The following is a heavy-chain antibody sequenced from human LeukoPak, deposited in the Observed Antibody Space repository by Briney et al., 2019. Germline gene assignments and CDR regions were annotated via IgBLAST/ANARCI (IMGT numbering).Heavy chain of an antibody. CDR3: ARAGGAAADTPYFDS. V-gene: IGHV3-30*04. CDR1: GFTLSSYA. Sequence: GGSLRLSCAASGFTLSSYAMHWVRQAPGKGLEWVAVISYDGSNKYYADSVKGRFTISRDNSKNTLFLQMNSLRAEDTAVYYCARAGGAAADTPYFDSWGQETLVTVSS. D-gene: IGHD6-13*01. CDR2: ISYDGSNK. J-gene: IGHJ4*02.